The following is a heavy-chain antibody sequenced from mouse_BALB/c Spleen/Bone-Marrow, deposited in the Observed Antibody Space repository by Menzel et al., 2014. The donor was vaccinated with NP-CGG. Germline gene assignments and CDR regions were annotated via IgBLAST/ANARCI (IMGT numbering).Heavy chain of an antibody. Sequence: VQLQESGAELVRPGASVKLSCKASGYTFTSYWINWVKQRPGQGLEWIGNIYPSDSYTNYNQKFKDKATLTVDKSSSTAYMQHSSPTSEASAVYYCTRRDRYDFYAMDYWGQGTSVTVSS. CDR1: GYTFTSYW. CDR3: TRRDRYDFYAMDY. CDR2: IYPSDSYT. V-gene: IGHV1-69*02. J-gene: IGHJ4*01. D-gene: IGHD2-14*01.